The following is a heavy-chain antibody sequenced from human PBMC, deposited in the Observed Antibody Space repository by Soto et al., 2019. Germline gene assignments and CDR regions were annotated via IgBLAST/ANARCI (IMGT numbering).Heavy chain of an antibody. CDR1: GFIFSSYA. Sequence: QVQVVESGGGVVQPGRSLRLSCAASGFIFSSYAMHWVRQAPGKGLEWVAAISYDGSNKYYADSVKGRFTISRDYLQMNSLRVEDTAVYYCARGVAVHYGMDVW. CDR3: ARGVAVHYGMDV. CDR2: ISYDGSNK. V-gene: IGHV3-30-3*01. D-gene: IGHD3-10*01. J-gene: IGHJ6*01.